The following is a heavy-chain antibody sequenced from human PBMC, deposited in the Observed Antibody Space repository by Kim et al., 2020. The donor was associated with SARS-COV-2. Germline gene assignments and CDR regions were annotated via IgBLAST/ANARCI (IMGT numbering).Heavy chain of an antibody. Sequence: FQGRVTMTRDTSTSTVYIELSSLRSEDTAVYYCARSPGGIAARRNAFDIWGQGTMVTVSS. J-gene: IGHJ3*02. V-gene: IGHV1-46*01. CDR3: ARSPGGIAARRNAFDI. D-gene: IGHD6-6*01.